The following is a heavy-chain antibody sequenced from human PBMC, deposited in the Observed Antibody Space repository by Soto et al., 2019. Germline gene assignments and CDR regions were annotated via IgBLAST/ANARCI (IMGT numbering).Heavy chain of an antibody. Sequence: GESLKISCAASGFTFSSYSMNWVRQAPGKGLEWVSSISSSSSYIYYADSVKGRFTISRDNAKNSLYLQMNSLRAEDTAVYYCAGVRGVIITTTDYWGQGTLVTVSS. V-gene: IGHV3-21*01. CDR3: AGVRGVIITTTDY. CDR2: ISSSSSYI. CDR1: GFTFSSYS. D-gene: IGHD3-10*01. J-gene: IGHJ4*02.